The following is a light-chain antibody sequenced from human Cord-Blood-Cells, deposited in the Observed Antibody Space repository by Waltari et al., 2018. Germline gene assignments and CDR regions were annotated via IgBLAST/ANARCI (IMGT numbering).Light chain of an antibody. CDR2: DVS. V-gene: IGLV2-14*01. Sequence: QSALTQPASVSGSPGQSLTISCTGTSSDVGGYNYVSRYQQPPGKPPKLMIYDVSNRPAGVANRFSGSKSGNTASLTISGLQAEDEADYYCSSYTSSSTHVVFGGGTKLTVL. CDR3: SSYTSSSTHVV. J-gene: IGLJ2*01. CDR1: SSDVGGYNY.